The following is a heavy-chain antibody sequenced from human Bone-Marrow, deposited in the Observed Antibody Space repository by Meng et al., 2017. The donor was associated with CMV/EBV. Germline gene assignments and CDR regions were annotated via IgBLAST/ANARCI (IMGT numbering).Heavy chain of an antibody. V-gene: IGHV4-59*01. CDR1: GGSISNYY. J-gene: IGHJ6*02. CDR3: ARETPRGVDV. CDR2: ISYKGNI. Sequence: AETLSLTCTASGGSISNYYWNWIRQSPDMGLEWIGYISYKGNIQYSPSLKSRVTISLDTAKKQFPVQLRSVTTADTAVYYCARETPRGVDVWGQGTAVTVSS.